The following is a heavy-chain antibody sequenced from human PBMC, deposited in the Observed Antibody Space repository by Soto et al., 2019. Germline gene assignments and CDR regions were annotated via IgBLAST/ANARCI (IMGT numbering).Heavy chain of an antibody. CDR2: MSYDGSDT. J-gene: IGHJ4*02. CDR1: GFIFSNNG. V-gene: IGHV3-30*02. CDR3: TIVRVADSALDH. Sequence: GSLRLSCVGSGFIFSNNGMHWVRQTPGKGLEWVDFMSYDGSDTFYADSVKGRFTISRDNSKNTLFLHMSNLRAEDTAMYYCTIVRVADSALDHWGQGTLVTVSS. D-gene: IGHD3-10*02.